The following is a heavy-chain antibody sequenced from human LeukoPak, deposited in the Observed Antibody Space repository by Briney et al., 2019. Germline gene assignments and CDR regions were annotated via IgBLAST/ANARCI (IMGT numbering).Heavy chain of an antibody. CDR2: IRYNGSNK. J-gene: IGHJ4*02. Sequence: PGGSLRLSCAASGFTFSNYGMHWVRQAPGKGLEWVAFIRYNGSNKYYADSVKGRFTISRDNSKNTLYLQMNSLRAEDTAVYYCTIFDFDNWGQGTLVTVSS. D-gene: IGHD3-3*01. CDR3: TIFDFDN. V-gene: IGHV3-30*02. CDR1: GFTFSNYG.